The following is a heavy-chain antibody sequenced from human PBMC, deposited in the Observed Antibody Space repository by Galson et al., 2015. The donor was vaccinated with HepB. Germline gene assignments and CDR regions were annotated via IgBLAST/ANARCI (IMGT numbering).Heavy chain of an antibody. CDR2: ISGSGTTT. Sequence: SLRLSCAASEFTLSNYVMSWVRQAPGKGLEWVSSISGSGTTTYYADSVKGRFTISRDDSKNTLFLQMNSLRAEDTAVYYCAKDWGYYGPSSPFDWFFGLWGRGTLVTVSS. V-gene: IGHV3-23*01. J-gene: IGHJ2*01. D-gene: IGHD4-17*01. CDR3: AKDWGYYGPSSPFDWFFGL. CDR1: EFTLSNYV.